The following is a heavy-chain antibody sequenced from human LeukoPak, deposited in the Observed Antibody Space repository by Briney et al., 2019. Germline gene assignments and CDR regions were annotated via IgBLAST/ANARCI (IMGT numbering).Heavy chain of an antibody. D-gene: IGHD1-14*01. J-gene: IGHJ6*03. V-gene: IGHV3-74*01. CDR2: INGDGSDP. CDR3: ARDGTFTGSNNYYYIDV. Sequence: GGSLRLPCEASGFTFSTSWMYWVRQAPGKGLEWVSRINGDGSDPSYADFVKGRFTISRDNAKSTLYLEMKNLRAEDTAVYYCARDGTFTGSNNYYYIDVWGKGTTVTISS. CDR1: GFTFSTSW.